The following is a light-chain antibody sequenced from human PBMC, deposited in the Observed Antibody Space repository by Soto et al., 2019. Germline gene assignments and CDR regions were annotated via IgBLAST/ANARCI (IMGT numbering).Light chain of an antibody. V-gene: IGKV3-20*01. J-gene: IGKJ1*01. CDR3: QHYDSSPVT. CDR1: QSVTSSY. Sequence: EIVLTQSPGTLSLSPGERATLSCRASQSVTSSYLAWYQQKPGQAPRLLIFGASNRATGITARFSGSGSGPDFTLTISRLEPEDLAVYHCQHYDSSPVTFGQGTKVEIK. CDR2: GAS.